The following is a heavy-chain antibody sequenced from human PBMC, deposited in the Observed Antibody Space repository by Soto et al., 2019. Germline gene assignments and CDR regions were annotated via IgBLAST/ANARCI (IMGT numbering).Heavy chain of an antibody. CDR3: ARDEKMAPAY. CDR1: GFTFSSYA. Sequence: QVQLVESGGGVVQPGRSLRLSCAASGFTFSSYAMHWVRQAPGKGLEWVADISYDGSNKYYADSVKGRFTISRDNSESTLYLQMNSLRAEDTAVYYWARDEKMAPAYWGQGTLVTVSS. CDR2: ISYDGSNK. V-gene: IGHV3-30-3*01. D-gene: IGHD2-8*01. J-gene: IGHJ4*02.